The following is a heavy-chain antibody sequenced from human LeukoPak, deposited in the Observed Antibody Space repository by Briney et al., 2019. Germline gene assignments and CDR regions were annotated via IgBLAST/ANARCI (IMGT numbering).Heavy chain of an antibody. D-gene: IGHD3-10*01. Sequence: PGGSLRLSCAASGFTFSSYAMSWVRQAPGKGLEWVSAISGSGGSTYYADSVKGRFTISRDNSKNTLYLQMNSLRAEDTAVYYRAKDHVVRGVLDYWGQGTLVTVSS. CDR1: GFTFSSYA. V-gene: IGHV3-23*01. J-gene: IGHJ4*02. CDR2: ISGSGGST. CDR3: AKDHVVRGVLDY.